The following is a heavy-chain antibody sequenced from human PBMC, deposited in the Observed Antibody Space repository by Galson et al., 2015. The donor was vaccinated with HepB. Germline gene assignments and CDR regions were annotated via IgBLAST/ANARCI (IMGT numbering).Heavy chain of an antibody. V-gene: IGHV3-30*18. CDR3: AKDGSGSYGAFDI. CDR2: ISYDGSNK. Sequence: SLRLSCAASGLTLSSYGMHWVRQAPGKGLEWVAVISYDGSNKYYADSVKGRFTISRDNSKNTLYLQMNSLRAEDTAVYYCAKDGSGSYGAFDIWGQGTMVTVSS. D-gene: IGHD1-26*01. CDR1: GLTLSSYG. J-gene: IGHJ3*02.